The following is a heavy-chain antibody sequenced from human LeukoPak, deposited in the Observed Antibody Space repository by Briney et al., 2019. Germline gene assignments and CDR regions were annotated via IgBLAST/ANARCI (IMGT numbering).Heavy chain of an antibody. CDR1: GGSISISTYY. J-gene: IGHJ3*02. CDR2: IYYSGST. V-gene: IGHV4-39*07. Sequence: PSETLSLTCTVSGGSISISTYYWGWIRQPPGKGLEWIGSIYYSGSTYYNPSLKSRVTISVDTSKNQFSLKLSSVTAADTAVYYCARRGFGYAFDIWGQGTMVTVSS. D-gene: IGHD3-10*01. CDR3: ARRGFGYAFDI.